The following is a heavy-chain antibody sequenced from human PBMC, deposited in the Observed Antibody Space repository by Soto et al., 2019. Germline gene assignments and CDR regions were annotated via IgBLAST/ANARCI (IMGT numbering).Heavy chain of an antibody. D-gene: IGHD2-21*02. V-gene: IGHV1-69*01. J-gene: IGHJ4*01. CDR1: GGTFSSYA. CDR3: ARDLYCGGDCSFNPSY. Sequence: QVQLVQSGAEVKKPGSSVKVSCKASGGTFSSYAISWVRQAPGQGLEWMGGIIPIFGTANYAQKFQGRVTITADVSPSTAYRELSSLRSEDTAVYYCARDLYCGGDCSFNPSYWCQGTLVTVSS. CDR2: IIPIFGTA.